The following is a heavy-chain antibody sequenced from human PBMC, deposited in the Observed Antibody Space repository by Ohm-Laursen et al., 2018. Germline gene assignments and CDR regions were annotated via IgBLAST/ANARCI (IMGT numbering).Heavy chain of an antibody. CDR2: IRWNSGSI. CDR1: GFTFDDYS. D-gene: IGHD2-15*01. CDR3: TKAYGVRVEAAIASFDF. J-gene: IGHJ4*02. V-gene: IGHV3-9*01. Sequence: SLRLSCAASGFTFDDYSMHWVRQAPGKGLEWVSGIRWNSGSIGYADSVKGRFTISRDNARNSLYLQMNSLRDEDTALYYCTKAYGVRVEAAIASFDFWGQGTLVTVSS.